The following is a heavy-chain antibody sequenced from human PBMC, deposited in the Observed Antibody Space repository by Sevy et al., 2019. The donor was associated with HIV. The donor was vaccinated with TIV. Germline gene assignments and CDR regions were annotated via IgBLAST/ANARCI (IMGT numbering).Heavy chain of an antibody. CDR2: ISWDGIST. CDR1: GSTFDDYA. CDR3: AKDMYTSSSNTFDY. Sequence: GGSLRLSCAASGSTFDDYAMHWVRQAPGKGLEWVSLISWDGISTYYADSVKGRFTISRDNSKNSLYLQVNSLRAEDTAFYYCAKDMYTSSSNTFDYWGQGTLVTVSS. J-gene: IGHJ4*02. D-gene: IGHD6-6*01. V-gene: IGHV3-43D*03.